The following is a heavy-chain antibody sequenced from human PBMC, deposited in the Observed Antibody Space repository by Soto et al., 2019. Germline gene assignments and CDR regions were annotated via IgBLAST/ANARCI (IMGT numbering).Heavy chain of an antibody. J-gene: IGHJ4*02. CDR1: SGSISSSNW. V-gene: IGHV4-4*02. CDR3: AGYNSGWYYFDY. CDR2: IYHSGST. Sequence: SETLSLTCAVSSGSISSSNWWSWVRQPPGKGLEWIGEIYHSGSTNYNPSLKSRVTISVDKSKNQFSLKLSSVTAADTAVYYCAGYNSGWYYFDYWGQGTLVTVSS. D-gene: IGHD6-19*01.